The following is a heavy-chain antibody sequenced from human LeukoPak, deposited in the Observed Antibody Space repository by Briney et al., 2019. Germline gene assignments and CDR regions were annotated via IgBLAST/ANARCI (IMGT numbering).Heavy chain of an antibody. CDR3: AKAYSNAYPYYFDS. D-gene: IGHD3-16*01. CDR1: GFTFSSYA. J-gene: IGHJ4*02. CDR2: LRANVDGT. Sequence: GGSLRLSCAASGFTFSSYAMSWVRQAPGEGPEWVSLLRANVDGTYYADSVKGRFTISRDNSKNTLYLQMNSLRAEDTAVYYCAKAYSNAYPYYFDSWGQGTLVTVSS. V-gene: IGHV3-23*01.